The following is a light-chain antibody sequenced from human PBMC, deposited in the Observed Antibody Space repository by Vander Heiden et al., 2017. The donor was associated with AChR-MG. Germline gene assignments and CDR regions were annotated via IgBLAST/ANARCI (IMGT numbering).Light chain of an antibody. CDR2: DVS. J-gene: IGLJ1*01. Sequence: QSALTQPASVSGSPGQSITISCTGTSSDVGGYDYVSWYQHHPGKAPKLMIYDVSNRPSGVSNRFSGSKSGNTASLTISGLQAEDEADDYCSSYTSSSTRGVYVFGTGTKVTVL. CDR3: SSYTSSSTRGVYV. V-gene: IGLV2-14*03. CDR1: SSDVGGYDY.